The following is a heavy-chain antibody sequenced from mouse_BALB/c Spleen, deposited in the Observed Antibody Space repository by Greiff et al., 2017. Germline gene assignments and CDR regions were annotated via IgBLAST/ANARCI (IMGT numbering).Heavy chain of an antibody. CDR3: AKFPHYYGSSYAMDY. CDR1: GYSFTGYN. Sequence: VQLQQSGPELEKPGASVKISCKASGYSFTGYNMNWVKQSNGKSLEWIGNIVPYYGGTSYNQKFKGKATLTVDKSSSTAYMQLKSLTSEDSAVYYCAKFPHYYGSSYAMDYWGQGTSVTVSS. J-gene: IGHJ4*01. D-gene: IGHD1-1*01. V-gene: IGHV1-39*01. CDR2: IVPYYGGT.